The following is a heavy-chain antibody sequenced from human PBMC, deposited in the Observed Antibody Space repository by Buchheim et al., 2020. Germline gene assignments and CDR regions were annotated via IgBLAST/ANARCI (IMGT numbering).Heavy chain of an antibody. CDR1: GGSISSHY. D-gene: IGHD6-19*01. V-gene: IGHV4-59*11. Sequence: QVQLQESGPGLVKPSETLSLSCNVSGGSISSHYRSWIRQPPGKGLEWIGYIYYSGSTNYNPSLKSRVTISVDTSKNQFFLKLNSVTAADTAVYYCAYSSGWDAEYFQHWGQGTL. CDR2: IYYSGST. CDR3: AYSSGWDAEYFQH. J-gene: IGHJ1*01.